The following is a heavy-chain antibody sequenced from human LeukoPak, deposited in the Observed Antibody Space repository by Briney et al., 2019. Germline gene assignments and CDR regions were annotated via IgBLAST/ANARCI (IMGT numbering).Heavy chain of an antibody. D-gene: IGHD6-13*01. V-gene: IGHV3-30-3*01. J-gene: IGHJ5*02. CDR2: ISYDGSNK. CDR3: ARDRRAAAGGGFDP. Sequence: GGSLRLSCAASGFTFSSYAMHWVRQAPGKGLEWVAVISYDGSNKYYADSVKGRFTISRDNSKNTLYLQMNSLRAEDTAVYYCARDRRAAAGGGFDPWGQGTLVTVSS. CDR1: GFTFSSYA.